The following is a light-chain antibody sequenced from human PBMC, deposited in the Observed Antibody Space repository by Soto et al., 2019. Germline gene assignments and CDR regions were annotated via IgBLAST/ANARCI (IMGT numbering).Light chain of an antibody. CDR3: QQRYNWPRFT. V-gene: IGKV3-11*01. J-gene: IGKJ3*01. CDR2: DAS. CDR1: QSISNY. Sequence: EIVLTQSPATLSLSPGERATLSCRASQSISNYLAWYQQKPGQAPRLLIYDASNRATDIPARFSGSGSGTDFTLTISSLEPEAFAVYYCQQRYNWPRFTFGPGTKVDIK.